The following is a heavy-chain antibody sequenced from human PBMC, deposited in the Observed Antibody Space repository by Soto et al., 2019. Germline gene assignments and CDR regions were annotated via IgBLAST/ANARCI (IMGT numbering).Heavy chain of an antibody. V-gene: IGHV4-30-2*01. D-gene: IGHD6-13*01. CDR3: ARHQSRQLVLNP. CDR2: IYHSGST. Sequence: PSETLSLTCAVSGGSISSGGYSWSWIRQPPGKGLEWIGYIYHSGSTYYNPSLKSRVTISVDRSKNQFSLKLSSVTAADTAVYYCARHQSRQLVLNPWGQGTLVTVSS. J-gene: IGHJ5*02. CDR1: GGSISSGGYS.